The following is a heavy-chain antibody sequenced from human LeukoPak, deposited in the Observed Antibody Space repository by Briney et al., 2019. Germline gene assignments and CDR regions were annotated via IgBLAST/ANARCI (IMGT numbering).Heavy chain of an antibody. CDR1: GDSVSSSSAS. Sequence: SQTLSLSCAISGDSVSSSSASCGCVRQSASSGIEWLGWIYYRSKWYSDYAVFVKSRMTINADTSKNRLSLQLISVNPADSAVYYCARGRDGLNFVDHWGQGTLVTVSS. J-gene: IGHJ4*02. V-gene: IGHV6-1*01. CDR3: ARGRDGLNFVDH. CDR2: IYYRSKWYS. D-gene: IGHD5-24*01.